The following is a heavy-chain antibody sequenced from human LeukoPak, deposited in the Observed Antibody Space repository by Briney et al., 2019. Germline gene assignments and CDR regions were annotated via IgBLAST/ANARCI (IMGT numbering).Heavy chain of an antibody. V-gene: IGHV1-24*01. CDR3: AMTDRYAGRPFDY. CDR1: GYSLLEVA. CDR2: FDPEDGEDGET. D-gene: IGHD1-1*01. Sequence: ASVKVSCKVSGYSLLEVAMHWVRQAPGKGLEWVGRFDPEDGEDGETHYAQKFQGRVTMTEDASTDTAYMVLNSLRSEDTAVYYCAMTDRYAGRPFDYWGQGTLVTVSS. J-gene: IGHJ4*02.